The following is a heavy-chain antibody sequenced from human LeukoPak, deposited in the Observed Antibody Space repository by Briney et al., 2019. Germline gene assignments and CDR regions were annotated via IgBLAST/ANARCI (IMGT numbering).Heavy chain of an antibody. CDR3: ATGVTTVTFDT. D-gene: IGHD4-17*01. J-gene: IGHJ5*02. V-gene: IGHV1-24*01. CDR1: GFTFTGYY. Sequence: ASVKVSCKTSGFTFTGYYIHWVRQAPGQRPEWMGGFDVEDDETIYAQKFQGRVTMTEDTTMDTAYMELSSLRSEDTAVYYCATGVTTVTFDTWGQGTLVTVSS. CDR2: FDVEDDET.